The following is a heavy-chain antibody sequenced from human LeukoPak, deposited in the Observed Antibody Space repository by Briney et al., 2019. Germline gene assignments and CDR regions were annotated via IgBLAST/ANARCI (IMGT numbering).Heavy chain of an antibody. Sequence: PGGSLRLSCAASGFSFSSFWMTWVRQAPGKGLEWVANIKEDGSRNHCVDSVKGRFTISRDNAKNSLFLQMSSLRVDDTAVYYCARDTTLGRTEYWGQGTLVTVAS. CDR2: IKEDGSRN. J-gene: IGHJ4*02. D-gene: IGHD1-1*01. CDR1: GFSFSSFW. V-gene: IGHV3-7*01. CDR3: ARDTTLGRTEY.